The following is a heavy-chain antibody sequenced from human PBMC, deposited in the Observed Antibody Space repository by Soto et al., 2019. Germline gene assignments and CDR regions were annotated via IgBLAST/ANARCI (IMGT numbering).Heavy chain of an antibody. CDR1: GFTFSSYS. J-gene: IGHJ6*03. V-gene: IGHV3-21*01. Sequence: EVQLVESGGGLVKPGGSLRLSCAASGFTFSSYSMNWVRQAPGKGLEWVSSISSSSSSYIYYADSVKGRFTISRDNAKNSLYLQMNSLRAEDTAVYYCARGGRDYYYMDVWGKGTTVTVSS. D-gene: IGHD3-16*01. CDR2: ISSSSSSYI. CDR3: ARGGRDYYYMDV.